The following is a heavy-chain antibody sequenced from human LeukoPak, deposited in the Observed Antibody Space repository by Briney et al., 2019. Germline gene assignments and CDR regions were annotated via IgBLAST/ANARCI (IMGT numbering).Heavy chain of an antibody. D-gene: IGHD2-2*01. CDR3: ARDSCSSTSCYGGYSFDY. Sequence: GRSLRLSCAASGFTFSSYRMHWVRQAPGKGLEWVAVIWYDGSNKYYADSVKGRFTISRDNSKNTLYLQMNSLRAEDTAVYYCARDSCSSTSCYGGYSFDYWGQGTLVTVSS. J-gene: IGHJ4*02. V-gene: IGHV3-33*01. CDR2: IWYDGSNK. CDR1: GFTFSSYR.